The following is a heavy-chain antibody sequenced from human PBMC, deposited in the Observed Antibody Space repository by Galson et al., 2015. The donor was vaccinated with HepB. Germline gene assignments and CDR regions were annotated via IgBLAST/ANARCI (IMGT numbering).Heavy chain of an antibody. CDR1: GGTFSSYT. V-gene: IGHV1-69*04. Sequence: SVKVSCKASGGTFSSYTISWVRQAPGQGLEWMGRIIPILGIANYAQKFQGRVTITADKSTSTAYMELSSLRSEDTAVYYCAREVYSGYRGVLYGDAFDIWGQGTMVTVSS. CDR2: IIPILGIA. J-gene: IGHJ3*02. CDR3: AREVYSGYRGVLYGDAFDI. D-gene: IGHD5-12*01.